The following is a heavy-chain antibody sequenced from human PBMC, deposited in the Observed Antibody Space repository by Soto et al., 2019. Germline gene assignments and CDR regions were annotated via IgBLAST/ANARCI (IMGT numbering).Heavy chain of an antibody. Sequence: TGGSLRLSCAASGFTFNIYGMHWVRQAPDKGLEWVALISYDGSNQYYADSVKGRFTISRDNSKNTLFLQVNSLRADDTAVYYCAKDQASGQGSCDSWGQGNLVTVSS. V-gene: IGHV3-30*18. J-gene: IGHJ4*02. CDR2: ISYDGSNQ. CDR1: GFTFNIYG. CDR3: AKDQASGQGSCDS.